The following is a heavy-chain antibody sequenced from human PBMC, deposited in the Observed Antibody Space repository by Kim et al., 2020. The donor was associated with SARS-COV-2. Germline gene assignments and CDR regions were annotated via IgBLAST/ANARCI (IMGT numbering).Heavy chain of an antibody. CDR3: AKDRREMVRGSYYCGMDV. Sequence: KGRFTISRDNAKNSLYLQMNSLRAEDTALYYCAKDRREMVRGSYYCGMDVWGQGTTVTVSS. J-gene: IGHJ6*02. D-gene: IGHD3-10*01. V-gene: IGHV3-9*01.